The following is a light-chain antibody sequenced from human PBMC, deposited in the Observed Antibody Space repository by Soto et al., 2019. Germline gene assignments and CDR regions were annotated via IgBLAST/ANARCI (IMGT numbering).Light chain of an antibody. CDR2: AAS. CDR1: QSISSY. CDR3: QQSNSIPHT. V-gene: IGKV1-39*01. J-gene: IGKJ2*01. Sequence: DILMTQSPASLSASVGDRVTITCRASQSISSYLNWYQQKPGKAPKLLIYAASSLPSGFPSRFTGSGSGTDFTLTISSLQPEDVATYYCQQSNSIPHTFGQGTKLEIK.